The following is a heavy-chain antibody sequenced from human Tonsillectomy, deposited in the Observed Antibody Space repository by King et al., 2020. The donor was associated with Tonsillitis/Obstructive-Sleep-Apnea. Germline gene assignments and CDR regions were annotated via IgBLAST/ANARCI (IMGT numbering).Heavy chain of an antibody. CDR1: GGSISSSSYY. D-gene: IGHD4-17*01. V-gene: IGHV4-39*01. Sequence: QLQESGPGLVKPSETLSLTCTVSGGSISSSSYYWGWIRQPPGKGLEWIGSIYDSGSTYYNPSLKSRVTISVDTSKNQFSLKLSSVTAADTAVYYCARRSPYGDYEYYFDYWGQGTLVTVSS. CDR2: IYDSGST. J-gene: IGHJ4*02. CDR3: ARRSPYGDYEYYFDY.